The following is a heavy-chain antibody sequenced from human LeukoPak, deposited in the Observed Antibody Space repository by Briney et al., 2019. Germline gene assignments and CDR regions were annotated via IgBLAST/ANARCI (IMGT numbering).Heavy chain of an antibody. D-gene: IGHD6-13*01. CDR3: ARREIAVADSDYFDY. CDR1: GYSFTNYW. V-gene: IGHV5-51*01. CDR2: IYPGDSDT. Sequence: GESLKISCKGSGYSFTNYWIGWVRQMPGKGLEWMGIIYPGDSDTRYSPSFQGQVTISADKSISTAYLQWSSLKASDTAMYYCARREIAVADSDYFDYWGQGTLVTVSS. J-gene: IGHJ4*02.